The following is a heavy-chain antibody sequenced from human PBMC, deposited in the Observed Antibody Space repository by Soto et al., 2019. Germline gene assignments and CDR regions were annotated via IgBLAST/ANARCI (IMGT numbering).Heavy chain of an antibody. CDR1: GFSFSRYL. D-gene: IGHD3-9*01. V-gene: IGHV3-23*01. J-gene: IGHJ5*02. CDR3: AKDPILTTTPSFDP. Sequence: PGGSLRLSCAASGFSFSRYLMTWVRQTPGQGLEWVSSISGRGDATYYADSVKGRFTISRDNSKNTLFLQMNSLGADDTAVYYCAKDPILTTTPSFDPWGQGTLVTVSS. CDR2: ISGRGDAT.